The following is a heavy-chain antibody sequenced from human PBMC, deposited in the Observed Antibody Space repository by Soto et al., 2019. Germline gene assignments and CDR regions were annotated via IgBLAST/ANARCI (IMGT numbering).Heavy chain of an antibody. V-gene: IGHV1-2*04. CDR1: GYTFTGYY. CDR2: INPNSGGT. J-gene: IGHJ6*02. D-gene: IGHD6-19*01. CDR3: ARYMPIAVAPSYGMDV. Sequence: ASVKVSCKASGYTFTGYYMHWVRQAPGQGLEWMGWINPNSGGTNYAQKFQGWVTMTRDTSISTAYMELSRLRSDDTAVYYCARYMPIAVAPSYGMDVWGQGTTVTVSS.